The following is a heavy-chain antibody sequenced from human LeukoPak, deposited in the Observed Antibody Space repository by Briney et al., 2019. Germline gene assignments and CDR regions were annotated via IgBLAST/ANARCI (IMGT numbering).Heavy chain of an antibody. D-gene: IGHD3-22*01. CDR3: ARADDSSGYRLYYFDY. V-gene: IGHV4-31*03. CDR2: INYSGGA. CDR1: GGSISSGGYY. Sequence: SETLSLTCTVSGGSISSGGYYWTWIRQHPGKGLEWIGYINYSGGAYYNPSLKSRVTISVDTSKIHFSLKLSSVTAADTAVYYCARADDSSGYRLYYFDYWGQGTLVTVSS. J-gene: IGHJ4*02.